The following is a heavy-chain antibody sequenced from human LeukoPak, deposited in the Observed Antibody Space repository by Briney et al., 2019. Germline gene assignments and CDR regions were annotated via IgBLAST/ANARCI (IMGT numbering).Heavy chain of an antibody. CDR2: IYYSGSI. D-gene: IGHD5-18*01. CDR3: AGKATSRGYSYGYYDWFDP. J-gene: IGHJ5*02. V-gene: IGHV4-39*07. Sequence: PSETLSLTCTVSGGSISSSSYYWGWIRQPPGKGLEWIGSIYYSGSIYYNPSLKSRVTISVDTSKNQFSLKLSSVTAADTAVYYCAGKATSRGYSYGYYDWFDPWGQGTLVTVSS. CDR1: GGSISSSSYY.